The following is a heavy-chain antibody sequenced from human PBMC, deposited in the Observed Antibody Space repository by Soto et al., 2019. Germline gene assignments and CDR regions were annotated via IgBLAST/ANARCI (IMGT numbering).Heavy chain of an antibody. CDR3: ARRTGDDYSGMPV. CDR1: GFTFSSYA. Sequence: EVQLLESGGGLVQPGGSLRLSCAASGFTFSSYAMTWVRQAPGKGLEWVSGISASGTYTHYADSMKGRFTISRDNSKNTLYLQINSLRADDTAAYYCARRTGDDYSGMPVWGQGTTVTVSS. CDR2: ISASGTYT. J-gene: IGHJ6*02. D-gene: IGHD7-27*01. V-gene: IGHV3-23*01.